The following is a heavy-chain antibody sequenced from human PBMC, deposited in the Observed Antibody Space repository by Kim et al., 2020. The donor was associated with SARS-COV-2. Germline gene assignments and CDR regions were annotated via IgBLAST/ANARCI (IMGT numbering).Heavy chain of an antibody. D-gene: IGHD6-6*01. V-gene: IGHV3-23*01. Sequence: GGSLRLSCAASGFTFSSYAMSWVRQAPGKGLEWVSAISGSGGSTYYADSVKGRFTISRDNSKNTLYLQMNSLRAEDTAVYYCAKDKYSSSSATGDFQHWGQGTLVTVSS. CDR2: ISGSGGST. J-gene: IGHJ1*01. CDR1: GFTFSSYA. CDR3: AKDKYSSSSATGDFQH.